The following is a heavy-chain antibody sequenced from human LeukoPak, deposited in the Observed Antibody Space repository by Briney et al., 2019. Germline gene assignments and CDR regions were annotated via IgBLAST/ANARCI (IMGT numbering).Heavy chain of an antibody. D-gene: IGHD3-3*01. CDR3: AKIYDVSNYKYYSYMDV. J-gene: IGHJ6*03. CDR1: GFIFSNYA. CDR2: ISESGTGR. V-gene: IGHV3-23*01. Sequence: QAGGSLRLSCVGSGFIFSNYALSWVRQAPGKGLEWVSGISESGTGRHYADSVKGRFTVSRDNPNNTLYLQMNSLRAEDTAVYYCAKIYDVSNYKYYSYMDVWGTGTTVTVSS.